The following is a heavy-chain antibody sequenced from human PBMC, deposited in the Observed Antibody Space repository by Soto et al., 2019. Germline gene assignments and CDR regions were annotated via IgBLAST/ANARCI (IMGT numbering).Heavy chain of an antibody. CDR3: ANDLDS. CDR1: GFIFSRYG. J-gene: IGHJ5*01. V-gene: IGHV3-30*18. CDR2: ISYDGSNK. Sequence: GESFRLSCAASGFIFSRYGMYWVRQAPGKGLEWVAVISYDGSNKYYTDSVKGRFTISRDNSKDTLYLQMNSLRTEDTAVYYCANDLDSWGQDTLAPVSA.